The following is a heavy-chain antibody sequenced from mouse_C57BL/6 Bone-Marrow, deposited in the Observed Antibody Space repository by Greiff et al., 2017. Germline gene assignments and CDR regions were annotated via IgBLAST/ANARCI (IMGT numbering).Heavy chain of an antibody. J-gene: IGHJ2*01. CDR3: ARGGNSNVFDY. V-gene: IGHV5-16*01. CDR2: INYDGSST. D-gene: IGHD2-5*01. Sequence: EVKLVESEGGLVQPGSSMKLSCTASGFTFSDYYMAWVRQVPEKGLEWVANINYDGSSTYYLDSLKSRFIISRDNAKNILYLQMSSLKSEDTATYYCARGGNSNVFDYWGQGTTLTVSS. CDR1: GFTFSDYY.